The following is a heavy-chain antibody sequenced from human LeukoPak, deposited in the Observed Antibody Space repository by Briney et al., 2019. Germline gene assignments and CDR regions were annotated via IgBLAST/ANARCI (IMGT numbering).Heavy chain of an antibody. CDR1: GYTFTTYY. CDR2: INPGASST. V-gene: IGHV1-46*01. J-gene: IGHJ4*02. CDR3: ARTDYDFPLGPPDY. Sequence: ASVTVSCTASGYTFTTYYIHWVRQAPGQGLEWMGIINPGASSTGYSQKFQGRITMTRDTSTSTVYMELSSLTSEDSAVYYCARTDYDFPLGPPDYWGQGTLVTVSS. D-gene: IGHD3-3*01.